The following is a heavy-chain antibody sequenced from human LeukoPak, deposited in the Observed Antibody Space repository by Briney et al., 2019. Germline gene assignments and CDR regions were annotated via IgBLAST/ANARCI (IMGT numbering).Heavy chain of an antibody. CDR1: GGSFSGYY. V-gene: IGHV4-34*01. Sequence: SETLSLTCAVYGGSFSGYYWSWIRQPPGKGLEWIGRIYYSGSSFDNPALKSRVTISVDTSKNQFSLKLSSVTAADTAVYYCARHRSGWLQSSFDYWGQGTLVTVSS. CDR3: ARHRSGWLQSSFDY. CDR2: IYYSGSS. D-gene: IGHD5-24*01. J-gene: IGHJ4*02.